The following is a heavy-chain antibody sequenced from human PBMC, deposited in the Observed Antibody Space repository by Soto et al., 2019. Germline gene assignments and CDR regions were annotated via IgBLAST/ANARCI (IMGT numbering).Heavy chain of an antibody. J-gene: IGHJ4*02. CDR1: GLTFSSYW. D-gene: IGHD3-3*01. CDR3: ATEVCVYYALWGGDSDY. V-gene: IGHV3-7*01. CDR2: IKEDGSGM. Sequence: EVQLAESGGGLSQPGGSLRLSCAASGLTFSSYWMSWGRQARGKGLELVANIKEDGSGMYYVDSVKGRFTISRDNAKNSLELRMNSLLAEDTAGYYCATEVCVYYALWGGDSDYWGQGTLVSVSS.